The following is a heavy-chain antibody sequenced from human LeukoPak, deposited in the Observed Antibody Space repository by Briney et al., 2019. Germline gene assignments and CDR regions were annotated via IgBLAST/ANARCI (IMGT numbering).Heavy chain of an antibody. CDR2: INHSGST. D-gene: IGHD2-2*02. CDR3: ASPYCSSTSCYIAY. Sequence: SETRSLTCAVYGGSFSGYYWSWIRQPPAKGVEWIGEINHSGSTNYNPSLKSRVTISVDTSKNQFSLKLSSVTAADTAVYYCASPYCSSTSCYIAYWGQGTLVTVSS. V-gene: IGHV4-34*01. J-gene: IGHJ4*02. CDR1: GGSFSGYY.